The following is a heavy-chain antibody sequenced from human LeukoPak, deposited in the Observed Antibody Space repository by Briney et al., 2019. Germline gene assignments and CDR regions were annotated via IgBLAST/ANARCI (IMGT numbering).Heavy chain of an antibody. CDR2: IYPGDSDT. D-gene: IGHD4-11*01. CDR1: GYSFTSYW. Sequence: GESLKISCKGSGYSFTSYWIGWVRQMPGKGLEWMGIIYPGDSDTRYGPSFQGQVTISADKSISTAYLQWSSLKASDTAMYYCARQVAYSNSYFDYWGQGTLVTVSS. CDR3: ARQVAYSNSYFDY. J-gene: IGHJ4*02. V-gene: IGHV5-51*01.